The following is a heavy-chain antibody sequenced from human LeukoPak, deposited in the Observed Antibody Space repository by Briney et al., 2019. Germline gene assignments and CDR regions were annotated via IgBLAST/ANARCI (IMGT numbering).Heavy chain of an antibody. Sequence: GSSVKVSCKASGDTLNSYAISWVRQAPGQGLEWMGRIIPILGIANYAQKFQGRVPITADKSTSTAYMELSSLRSEDTAVYYCEFWSGYRDYWGQGTLVTVSS. D-gene: IGHD3-3*01. J-gene: IGHJ4*02. CDR3: EFWSGYRDY. CDR2: IIPILGIA. V-gene: IGHV1-69*04. CDR1: GDTLNSYA.